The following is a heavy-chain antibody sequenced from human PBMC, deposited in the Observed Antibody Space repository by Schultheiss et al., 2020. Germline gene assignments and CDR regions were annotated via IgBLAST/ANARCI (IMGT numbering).Heavy chain of an antibody. V-gene: IGHV4-61*02. D-gene: IGHD1-7*01. J-gene: IGHJ5*02. CDR2: IYASGST. CDR1: GGSISSGSYY. Sequence: SETLSLTCTVSGGSISSGSYYWSWIRQPAGKGLEWIGRIYASGSTTYNPSLQSRVTISVDTSKNQFSLKLSSVTAADTAVYYCARAVTGTGRIDPWGQGTLVNVSS. CDR3: ARAVTGTGRIDP.